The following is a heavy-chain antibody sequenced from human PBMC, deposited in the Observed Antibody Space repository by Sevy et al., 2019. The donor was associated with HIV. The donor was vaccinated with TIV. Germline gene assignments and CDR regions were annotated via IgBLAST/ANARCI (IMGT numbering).Heavy chain of an antibody. D-gene: IGHD3-22*01. V-gene: IGHV3-74*01. CDR2: INSDGSST. CDR3: SRGLYYYDMRGHQEPGDY. CDR1: GITRTPYW. Sequence: GGSLRLSCAASGITRTPYWMHWVRQVPGKGLVWVSRINSDGSSTSYAESVKGRFTISRDNGKNTVYLQMKSLRVEDTAVYFCSRGLYYYDMRGHQEPGDYWGQGVLVTVSS. J-gene: IGHJ4*02.